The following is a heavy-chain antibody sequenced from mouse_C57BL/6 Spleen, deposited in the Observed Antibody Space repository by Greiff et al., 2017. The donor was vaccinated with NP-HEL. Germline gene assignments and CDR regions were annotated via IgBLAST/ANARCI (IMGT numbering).Heavy chain of an antibody. D-gene: IGHD3-2*02. V-gene: IGHV4-1*01. CDR3: ARPNSSGRAWFAY. CDR1: GIDFSRYW. CDR2: INPDSSTI. J-gene: IGHJ3*01. Sequence: EVKLLQSGGGLVQPGGSLKLSCAASGIDFSRYWMSWVRRAPGKGLEWIGEINPDSSTINYAPSLKDKFIISRDNAKNTLYLQMSKVRSEDTALYYCARPNSSGRAWFAYWGQGTLVTVSA.